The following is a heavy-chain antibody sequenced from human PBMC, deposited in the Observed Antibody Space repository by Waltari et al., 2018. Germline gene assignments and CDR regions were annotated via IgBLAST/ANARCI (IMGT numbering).Heavy chain of an antibody. CDR3: AREFEPPSEDIVVVFYP. CDR2: INAGNGNT. CDR1: GYTFTSYA. V-gene: IGHV1-3*01. Sequence: QVQLVQSGAEVKKPGASVKVSCKASGYTFTSYAMHWVRQAPGPRLEWMGWINAGNGNTKYSQKFQGRVTITRDTSASTAYMELSSLRSEDTSVYYCAREFEPPSEDIVVVFYPWGQGTLVTVSS. D-gene: IGHD2-2*01. J-gene: IGHJ5*02.